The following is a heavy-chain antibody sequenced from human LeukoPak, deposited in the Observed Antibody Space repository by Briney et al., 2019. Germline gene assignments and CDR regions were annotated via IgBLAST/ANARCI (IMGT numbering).Heavy chain of an antibody. J-gene: IGHJ4*02. CDR1: GSTFSLFA. Sequence: GGSLRLSCVASGSTFSLFAIHWARQAPGKGLEWVAVVSHEGSNKNYADSVKGRFTISRDSSENTVYLQMNSLRADDTALYNCATVRRLEYYFEDWGQGTLVTVSS. V-gene: IGHV3-30*03. CDR2: VSHEGSNK. D-gene: IGHD1-1*01. CDR3: ATVRRLEYYFED.